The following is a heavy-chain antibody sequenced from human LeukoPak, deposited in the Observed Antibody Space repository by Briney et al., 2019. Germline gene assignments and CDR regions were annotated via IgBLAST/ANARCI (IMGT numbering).Heavy chain of an antibody. CDR1: GFTFSVAA. CDR3: AKDIQLST. D-gene: IGHD5-24*01. Sequence: GGSLRLSCAASGFTFSVAAMTWVRQAPGKGLEWVSLIGASGDSTYYADSVKGRFTISRDNSKNTLSLQMNSLRVEDTAMYFCAKDIQLSTWGLGTMVTVSS. CDR2: IGASGDST. V-gene: IGHV3-23*01. J-gene: IGHJ3*01.